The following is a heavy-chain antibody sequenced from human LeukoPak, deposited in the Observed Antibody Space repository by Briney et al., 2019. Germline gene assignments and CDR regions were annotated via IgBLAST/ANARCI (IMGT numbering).Heavy chain of an antibody. Sequence: PGGSLRLSCAASGFTFSSYWMSWVRQAPGKGLEWVANIKQDGSEKYYVDSVKGRFTISRDNAKNSLYLQMNSLRAEDTAVYYCARVSGYSYGYRSLFDYWGQGTLVTVSS. J-gene: IGHJ4*02. V-gene: IGHV3-7*01. D-gene: IGHD5-18*01. CDR3: ARVSGYSYGYRSLFDY. CDR1: GFTFSSYW. CDR2: IKQDGSEK.